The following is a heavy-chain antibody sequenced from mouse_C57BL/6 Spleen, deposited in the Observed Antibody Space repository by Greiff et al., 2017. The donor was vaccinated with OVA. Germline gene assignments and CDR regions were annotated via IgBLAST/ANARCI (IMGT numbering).Heavy chain of an antibody. D-gene: IGHD3-3*01. CDR3: AREGRRGPYFDY. CDR1: GFTFSDYG. CDR2: ISSGSSTI. V-gene: IGHV5-17*01. Sequence: EVKVVESGGGLVKPGGSLKLSCAASGFTFSDYGMHWVRQAPEKGLEWVAYISSGSSTIYYADTVKGRFTISRDNAKNTLFLQMTSLRSEDTAMYYCAREGRRGPYFDYWGQGTTLTVSS. J-gene: IGHJ2*01.